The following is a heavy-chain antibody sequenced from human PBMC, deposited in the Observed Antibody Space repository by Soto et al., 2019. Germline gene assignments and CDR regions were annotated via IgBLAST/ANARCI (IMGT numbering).Heavy chain of an antibody. J-gene: IGHJ4*02. CDR1: EFTFSSYS. V-gene: IGHV3-48*01. CDR3: ARGGYSNGFCFDY. CDR2: IISSSGTI. Sequence: GGSMRLSCAASEFTFSSYSMNWVRQAPGKGLEWVSYIISSSGTIYYADSVKGRFTISRDNAKNSLYLQMNSLRAEDTAVYYCARGGYSNGFCFDYWGQGTLVTVFS. D-gene: IGHD5-18*01.